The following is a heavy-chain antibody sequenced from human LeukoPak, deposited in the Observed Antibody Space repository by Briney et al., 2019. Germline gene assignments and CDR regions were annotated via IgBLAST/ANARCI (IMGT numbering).Heavy chain of an antibody. CDR2: ISGSGGST. D-gene: IGHD2-2*01. Sequence: GGSLRLSCAASGFTFSSYAMSWVRQAPGKGLEWVSAISGSGGSTYYADSVKGRFTISRDNSKNTLYLQMNSLRAEDTAVYYCAKDRGTGVPAATFFDYWGQGTLVTVSS. V-gene: IGHV3-23*01. J-gene: IGHJ4*02. CDR3: AKDRGTGVPAATFFDY. CDR1: GFTFSSYA.